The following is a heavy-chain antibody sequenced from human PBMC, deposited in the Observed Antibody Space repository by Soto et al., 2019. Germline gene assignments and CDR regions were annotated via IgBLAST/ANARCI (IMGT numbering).Heavy chain of an antibody. D-gene: IGHD3-16*01. CDR3: ARHIVSVGDGYGHDAFDI. CDR1: GGSISSYY. Sequence: SETLSLTCTVSGGSISSYYWSWIRQPPGKGLEWIGYIYYSGSTNYNPSLKSRVTISVDTSKNQFSLKLSSVTAADMAVYYCARHIVSVGDGYGHDAFDIWGQGTMVTVSS. CDR2: IYYSGST. V-gene: IGHV4-59*08. J-gene: IGHJ3*02.